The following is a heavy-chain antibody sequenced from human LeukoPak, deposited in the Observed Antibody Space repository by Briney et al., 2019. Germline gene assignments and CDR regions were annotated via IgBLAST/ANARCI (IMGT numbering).Heavy chain of an antibody. Sequence: GRSLGLSCAASGFTFSSYGMHWVRQAPGKGLEWVAVISYDGSNKYYADSVKGRFTISRDNSKNTLYLQMNSLRAEDTAVYYCAKDRTYYYGSGSYYNGDAFDIWGQGTMVTVSS. D-gene: IGHD3-10*01. CDR1: GFTFSSYG. V-gene: IGHV3-30*18. CDR2: ISYDGSNK. J-gene: IGHJ3*02. CDR3: AKDRTYYYGSGSYYNGDAFDI.